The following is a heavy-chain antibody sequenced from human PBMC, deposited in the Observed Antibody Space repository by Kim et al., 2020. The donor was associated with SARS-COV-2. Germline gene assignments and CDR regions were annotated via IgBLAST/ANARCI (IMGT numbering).Heavy chain of an antibody. CDR3: ARGVGRTTSFYFDS. V-gene: IGHV4-59*11. D-gene: IGHD1-26*01. J-gene: IGHJ4*02. CDR2: IYYGGSS. Sequence: SETLSLTCSVSGDTTSGHYWSWIRQSPTKGLEWIGYIYYGGSSHFSPSLKGRAAMSLDTSKNQFSLTLNSLTAADAAVYYCARGVGRTTSFYFDSWGQGFLVTVSP. CDR1: GDTTSGHY.